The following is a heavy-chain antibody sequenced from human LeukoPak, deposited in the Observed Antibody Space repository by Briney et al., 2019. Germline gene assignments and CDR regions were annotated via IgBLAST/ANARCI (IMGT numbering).Heavy chain of an antibody. V-gene: IGHV4-59*08. CDR2: IYYSGST. D-gene: IGHD3-22*01. CDR3: ARHHRYYDLIDY. J-gene: IGHJ4*02. Sequence: SDTLSLTCTVSGVSISSYYRSWIRQPPGKGLVWIGYIYYSGSTNYNPSLKSRVTISVDTSKNQFSLKLSSVTAADTAVYYCARHHRYYDLIDYWGQGTLVTVSS. CDR1: GVSISSYY.